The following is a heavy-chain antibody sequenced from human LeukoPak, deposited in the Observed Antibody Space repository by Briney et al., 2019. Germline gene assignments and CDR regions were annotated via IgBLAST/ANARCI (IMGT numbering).Heavy chain of an antibody. CDR1: GYSISSGYY. Sequence: MTSETLSLTCTVSGYSISSGYYWGWVRQPPGKGLEWIGSIYHSGTTYYNPSLKSRVTISVDTSKNQFSLKLSSVTAADTAVYYCARAYRIVGVNDAFDIWGQGTMVTVSS. J-gene: IGHJ3*02. V-gene: IGHV4-38-2*02. CDR3: ARAYRIVGVNDAFDI. D-gene: IGHD1-26*01. CDR2: IYHSGTT.